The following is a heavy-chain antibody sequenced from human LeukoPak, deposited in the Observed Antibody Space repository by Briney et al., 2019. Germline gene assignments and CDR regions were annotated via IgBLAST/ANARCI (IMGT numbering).Heavy chain of an antibody. Sequence: PSGTLSLTCTVSGGSISSSSYYWGWIRQPPGKGLEWIGSIYYSGSTYYNPSLKSQVTISVDTSKNQFSLKLSSVTAADTAVYYCAWGSMVRGVIDYYYYGMDVWGQGTTVTVSS. CDR1: GGSISSSSYY. V-gene: IGHV4-39*01. CDR2: IYYSGST. D-gene: IGHD3-10*01. J-gene: IGHJ6*02. CDR3: AWGSMVRGVIDYYYYGMDV.